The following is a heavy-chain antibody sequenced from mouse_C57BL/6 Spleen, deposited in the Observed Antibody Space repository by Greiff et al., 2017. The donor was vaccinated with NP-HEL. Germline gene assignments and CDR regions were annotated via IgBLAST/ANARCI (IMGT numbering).Heavy chain of an antibody. CDR1: GFTFSSYA. V-gene: IGHV5-4*01. Sequence: EVHLVESGGGLVKPGGSLKLSCAASGFTFSSYAMSWVRQTPEKRLEWVATISDGGSYTYYPDNVKGRFTISRDNAKNNLYLQMSHLKSEDTAMYYCARDRGPPRFAYWGQGTLVTVSA. D-gene: IGHD3-1*01. CDR2: ISDGGSYT. CDR3: ARDRGPPRFAY. J-gene: IGHJ3*01.